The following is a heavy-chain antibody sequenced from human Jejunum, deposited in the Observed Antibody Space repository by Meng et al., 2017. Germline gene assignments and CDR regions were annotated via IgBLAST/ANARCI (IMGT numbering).Heavy chain of an antibody. CDR1: GDSITRETYY. V-gene: IGHV4-31*01. CDR2: VFWTGST. CDR3: ARDTAGFGP. J-gene: IGHJ5*02. Sequence: GPAPAPVKASHTLSLTCSGSGDSITRETYYWTWIRQHPERGLEWIGYVFWTGSTYYNPSLERPVSLSIDRSKNQFSLKLNSVTAADTAVYYCARDTAGFGPWGQGTLVTVSS. D-gene: IGHD6-13*01.